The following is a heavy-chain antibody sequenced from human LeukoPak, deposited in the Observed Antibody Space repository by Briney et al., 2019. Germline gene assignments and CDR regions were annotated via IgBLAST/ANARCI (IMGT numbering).Heavy chain of an antibody. V-gene: IGHV5-51*01. Sequence: GESLKISCKGSGYGFTSYWIGWVRQMPGKGLEWIGIIYPGDSDTRYSPSFQGQVTISADKSISTAYLQWSSLKASDTAMYYCARSARDSSGYYLYYFDYWGQGTLVTVSS. CDR3: ARSARDSSGYYLYYFDY. CDR2: IYPGDSDT. J-gene: IGHJ4*02. CDR1: GYGFTSYW. D-gene: IGHD3-22*01.